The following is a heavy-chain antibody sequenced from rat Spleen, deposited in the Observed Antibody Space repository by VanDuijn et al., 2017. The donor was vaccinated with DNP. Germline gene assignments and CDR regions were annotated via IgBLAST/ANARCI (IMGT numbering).Heavy chain of an antibody. CDR1: GFTFSNYY. Sequence: EVQLVESDGGLVQPGRSLKLSCAASGFTFSNYYMAWVRQAPTKGLEWVASITNSGGSTYYPDSVKGRFTISRDNAKSSLYLQMDSLRSEDTSTYYCAKGQLADYWGQGVMVTVSS. D-gene: IGHD1-5*01. CDR2: ITNSGGST. CDR3: AKGQLADY. J-gene: IGHJ2*01. V-gene: IGHV5-25*01.